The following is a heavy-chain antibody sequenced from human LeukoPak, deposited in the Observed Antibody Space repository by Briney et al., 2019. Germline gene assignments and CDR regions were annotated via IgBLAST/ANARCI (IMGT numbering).Heavy chain of an antibody. Sequence: GGSLRLSCTASGFTFGDYAMSWVRQAPGKGLEWVGFIRSKAYGGTTEYAASVKGRFTISRDDSKSIAYLQMNSLKTEDTAVYYCTRDQQQLAPYYYYYYMDVWGKGTTVTISS. CDR1: GFTFGDYA. CDR2: IRSKAYGGTT. D-gene: IGHD6-13*01. J-gene: IGHJ6*03. V-gene: IGHV3-49*04. CDR3: TRDQQQLAPYYYYYYMDV.